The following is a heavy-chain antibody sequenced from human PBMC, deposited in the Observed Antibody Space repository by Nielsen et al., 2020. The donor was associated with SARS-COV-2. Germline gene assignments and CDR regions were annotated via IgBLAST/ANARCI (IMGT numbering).Heavy chain of an antibody. Sequence: GASLKISCAASGFTFSSYGMHWVRQAPGKGLEWVAVIWYDGSNKYYADSVKGRFTISRDNSKNTLYLQMNSLRAEDTAVYYSANNQLPVVFDYYYMDVWGKGTTVTVSS. CDR2: IWYDGSNK. D-gene: IGHD6-6*01. J-gene: IGHJ6*03. V-gene: IGHV3-33*06. CDR3: ANNQLPVVFDYYYMDV. CDR1: GFTFSSYG.